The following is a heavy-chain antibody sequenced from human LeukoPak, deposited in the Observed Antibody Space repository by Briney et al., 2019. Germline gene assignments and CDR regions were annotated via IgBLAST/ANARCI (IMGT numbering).Heavy chain of an antibody. J-gene: IGHJ4*01. V-gene: IGHV3-7*01. CDR2: IRQDGSEK. D-gene: IGHD6-13*01. Sequence: GASLRCSSEVSGFTFTYYWRNWVRQAPGKGPVWLASIRQDGSEKTYVDHVKGRFTISRDNTKNSLSLQLSGLRAEDTAVYYCARDGTAAGLYFDLWGQGTLVTVSS. CDR1: GFTFTYYW. CDR3: ARDGTAAGLYFDL.